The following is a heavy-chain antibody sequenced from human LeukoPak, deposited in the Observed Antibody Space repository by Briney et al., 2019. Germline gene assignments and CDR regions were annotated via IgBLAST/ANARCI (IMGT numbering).Heavy chain of an antibody. CDR2: ITVSGGTT. CDR3: VKEPNGEYIGAFDT. V-gene: IGHV3-23*01. CDR1: GFNFNTYA. D-gene: IGHD2-8*01. Sequence: GGSLRLSCAASGFNFNTYAMTWVRQAPGKGLEWVSSITVSGGTTHYADPVKGRFTISRDNAKNTLYLQMNSRRAHDTDIDYFVKEPNGEYIGAFDTWGQGTKVTVSS. J-gene: IGHJ3*02.